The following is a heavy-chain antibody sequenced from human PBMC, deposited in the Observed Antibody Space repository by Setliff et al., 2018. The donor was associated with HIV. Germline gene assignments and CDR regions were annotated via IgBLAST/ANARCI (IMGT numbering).Heavy chain of an antibody. CDR2: IHTSGST. CDR1: GGSISSGSYC. Sequence: SETLSLTCTVSGGSISSGSYCWSWIRQPAGKGLEWIGHIHTSGSTKYNPSLKSRVTISADTSKNQFSLNLSSVTAAETAVYYCARVGYHGSGRYSFDYWGQGTLVTVSS. V-gene: IGHV4-61*09. D-gene: IGHD3-10*01. CDR3: ARVGYHGSGRYSFDY. J-gene: IGHJ4*02.